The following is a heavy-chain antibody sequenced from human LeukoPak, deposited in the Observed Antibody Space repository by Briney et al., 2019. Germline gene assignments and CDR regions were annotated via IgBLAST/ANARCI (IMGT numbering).Heavy chain of an antibody. D-gene: IGHD6-13*01. J-gene: IGHJ1*01. CDR1: EDTFTSYF. Sequence: GSSEKVSCKASEDTFTSYFVQWVRLAPGQVLEKMGIINPSGGSTSYAQKFQGRVTMTRDTSTSTVYMELSSLRSEDTAVYYCARDYRPESYSSSWYRHEYFQHWGQGTLVTVSS. V-gene: IGHV1-46*01. CDR3: ARDYRPESYSSSWYRHEYFQH. CDR2: INPSGGST.